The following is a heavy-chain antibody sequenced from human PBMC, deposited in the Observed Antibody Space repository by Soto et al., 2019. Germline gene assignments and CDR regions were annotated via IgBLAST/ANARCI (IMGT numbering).Heavy chain of an antibody. CDR3: ARVLFGRGNWFDP. Sequence: QVQLQESGPGLVKPSETLSLTCTVSGGSISSYYWSWIRQPPGKGLEWIGYIHYSGGTNHNPSLKSRAPXPXDSXNNQTSLKLRSVTAADTAVYYCARVLFGRGNWFDPWGQGTLVTVSS. J-gene: IGHJ5*02. D-gene: IGHD3-3*01. CDR2: IHYSGGT. V-gene: IGHV4-59*01. CDR1: GGSISSYY.